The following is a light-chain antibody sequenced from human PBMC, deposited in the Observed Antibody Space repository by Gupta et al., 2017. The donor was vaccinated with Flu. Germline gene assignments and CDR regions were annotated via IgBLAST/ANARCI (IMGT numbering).Light chain of an antibody. CDR1: NIGSKS. J-gene: IGLJ3*02. CDR2: DDS. V-gene: IGLV3-21*02. Sequence: SYVLTQPLSVSVAPGQTARITCGGNNIGSKSVHWYQQKPGQAPVLVVYDDSARPSGIPERFSGSNAGNTATRTSSRVEAGEEADYYCQVWDSSSDHRVFGGGTKLTVL. CDR3: QVWDSSSDHRV.